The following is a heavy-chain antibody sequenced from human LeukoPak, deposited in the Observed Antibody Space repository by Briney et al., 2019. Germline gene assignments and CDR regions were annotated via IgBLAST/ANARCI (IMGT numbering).Heavy chain of an antibody. J-gene: IGHJ4*02. Sequence: SETLSLTCAVDGGSFSDYYWSWIRQPPEKGLEWIGYIYYSGSTNYNPSLKSRVTISVDTSKNQFSLKLSSVTAADTAVYYCAGRYSGSLDYWGQGTLVTVSS. V-gene: IGHV4-59*01. CDR3: AGRYSGSLDY. CDR2: IYYSGST. D-gene: IGHD1-26*01. CDR1: GGSFSDYY.